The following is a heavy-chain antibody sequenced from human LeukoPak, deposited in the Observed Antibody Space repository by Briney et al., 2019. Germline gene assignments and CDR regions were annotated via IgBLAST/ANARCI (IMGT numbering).Heavy chain of an antibody. V-gene: IGHV4-34*01. CDR3: AGGPSRYHLLRSHWVDP. D-gene: IGHD2-2*01. J-gene: IGHJ5*02. CDR2: INHSGST. Sequence: SETLSLTCAVYGGSFSGYYWSWIRQPPGKGLEWIGEINHSGSTNYNPSLKSRVTISADTSKNQFSLKLSSVTAADTAVYYCAGGPSRYHLLRSHWVDPGSQGTLVTVSS. CDR1: GGSFSGYY.